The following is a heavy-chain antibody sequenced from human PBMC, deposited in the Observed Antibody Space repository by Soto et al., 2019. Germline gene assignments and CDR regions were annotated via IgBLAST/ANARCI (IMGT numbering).Heavy chain of an antibody. CDR3: ARVTMVIRDSDHFGVDV. CDR1: GFPISSTYS. CDR2: ISHSGTT. Sequence: SETLSLTCLVSGFPISSTYSWGWIRQPPGKGLEWIGSISHSGTTYYSPSLTSRVSISVDTSKNQVSLKLTSVTAADTAVYFCARVTMVIRDSDHFGVDVWGHGTTVTVSS. D-gene: IGHD4-17*01. V-gene: IGHV4-38-2*02. J-gene: IGHJ6*02.